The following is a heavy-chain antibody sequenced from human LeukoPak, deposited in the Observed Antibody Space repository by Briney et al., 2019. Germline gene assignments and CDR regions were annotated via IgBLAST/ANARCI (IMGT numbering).Heavy chain of an antibody. CDR1: GGSFSGYY. CDR3: AIKVTRGYSYGYRGGYFDY. D-gene: IGHD5-18*01. CDR2: INHSGST. V-gene: IGHV4-34*01. Sequence: SETLSLTCAVYGGSFSGYYWSWIRQPPGKGLEWIGEINHSGSTNYNPSLKSRVTISVDTSKNQFSLKLSSVTAADTAVYYCAIKVTRGYSYGYRGGYFDYWGQGTLATVSS. J-gene: IGHJ4*02.